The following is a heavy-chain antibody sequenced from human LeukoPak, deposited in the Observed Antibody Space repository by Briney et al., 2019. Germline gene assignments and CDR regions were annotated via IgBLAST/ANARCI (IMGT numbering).Heavy chain of an antibody. J-gene: IGHJ4*02. CDR3: ARGAQYSSGWVSDY. CDR2: ISASGDNT. CDR1: GFTFNTYD. D-gene: IGHD6-19*01. Sequence: GGSLRLSCAASGFTFNTYDMSWVRQAPGKGLEWVSLISASGDNTYYADSVRGRFTISRDNSKNTLYLQMNSLRAEDTAVYYCARGAQYSSGWVSDYWGQGTLVTVSS. V-gene: IGHV3-23*01.